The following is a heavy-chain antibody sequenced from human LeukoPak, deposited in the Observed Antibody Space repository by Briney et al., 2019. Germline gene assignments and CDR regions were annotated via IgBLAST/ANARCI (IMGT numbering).Heavy chain of an antibody. CDR3: ARGDIVVVPAAMLNYYYYGMDV. J-gene: IGHJ6*02. D-gene: IGHD2-2*01. V-gene: IGHV1-2*06. CDR1: GYTFTGYY. Sequence: WASVKVSCKASGYTFTGYYMHWVRQAPGQGLEWMGRINPNSGDTNYAQKFQDRVTMTRDTSISTAYMELSRLRSDDTAVYYCARGDIVVVPAAMLNYYYYGMDVWGQGTTVTVSS. CDR2: INPNSGDT.